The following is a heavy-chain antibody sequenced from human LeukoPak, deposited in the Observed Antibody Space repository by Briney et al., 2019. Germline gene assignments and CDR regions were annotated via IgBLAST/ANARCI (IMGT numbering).Heavy chain of an antibody. J-gene: IGHJ4*02. CDR3: ASDASFDS. CDR2: IRYDGSNN. CDR1: GFTFSNYG. Sequence: PGGSLRLSCAASGFTFSNYGLHWVRQAPGKGLEWVAFIRYDGSNNYHSDSVKGRFTISRDNSKNTLYLQMNSLRAEDTAVYYCASDASFDSWGQGTLVTVSS. V-gene: IGHV3-30*02.